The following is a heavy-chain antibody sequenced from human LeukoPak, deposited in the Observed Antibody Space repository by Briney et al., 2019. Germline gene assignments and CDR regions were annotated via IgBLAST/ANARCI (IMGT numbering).Heavy chain of an antibody. CDR1: GFTFSSYS. CDR3: ATGGPVAPFYY. D-gene: IGHD6-19*01. Sequence: GGSLRLSCAASGFTFSSYSMNWVRQAPGKGLEWVSAISGSGGSTYYADSVKGRFTISRDNSKNTLYLQMNSLRAEDTAVYYCATGGPVAPFYYWGQGTLVTVSS. CDR2: ISGSGGST. J-gene: IGHJ4*02. V-gene: IGHV3-23*01.